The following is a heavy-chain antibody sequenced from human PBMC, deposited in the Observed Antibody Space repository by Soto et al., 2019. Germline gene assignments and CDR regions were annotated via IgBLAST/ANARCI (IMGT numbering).Heavy chain of an antibody. CDR3: AIGVGDGYYYYYGMDV. CDR2: INPSGGST. D-gene: IGHD2-21*02. CDR1: VDTVTSYN. V-gene: IGHV1-46*01. Sequence: SVKVSCKPSVDTVTSYNMHVVRQAPGQGLEWMGIINPSGGSTSYAQKFQGRVTMTRDTSTSTVYMELSSLRSEDTAVYYCAIGVGDGYYYYYGMDVWGQGTTVTVSS. J-gene: IGHJ6*02.